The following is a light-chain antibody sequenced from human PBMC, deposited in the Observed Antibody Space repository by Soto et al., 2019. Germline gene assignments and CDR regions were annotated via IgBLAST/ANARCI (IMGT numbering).Light chain of an antibody. J-gene: IGLJ2*01. CDR1: SSNIGAGHD. CDR2: GNN. CDR3: QSFDTALSSVV. Sequence: QSVLTQPPSVSGAPGQRVTISCTGSSSNIGAGHDVHWYQHLPGTAPKLLIYGNNNRPSGVPDRFSGSKSGTSASLAITGLQAEDEADYHCQSFDTALSSVVFGGGTKLTVL. V-gene: IGLV1-40*01.